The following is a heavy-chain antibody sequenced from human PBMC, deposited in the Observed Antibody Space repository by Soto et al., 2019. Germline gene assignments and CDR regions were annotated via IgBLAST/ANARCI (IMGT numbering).Heavy chain of an antibody. J-gene: IGHJ3*02. D-gene: IGHD3-22*01. V-gene: IGHV5-10-1*01. CDR1: GYSFTSYW. CDR3: ARHTGRLKYYYDSSGSRDAFDI. Sequence: PGESLKISCKGSGYSFTSYWISWVRQMPGKGLEWMGRIDPSDSYTNYSPSFQGHVTISADKSISTAYLQWSSLKASDTAMYYCARHTGRLKYYYDSSGSRDAFDICGQGTMLTVSS. CDR2: IDPSDSYT.